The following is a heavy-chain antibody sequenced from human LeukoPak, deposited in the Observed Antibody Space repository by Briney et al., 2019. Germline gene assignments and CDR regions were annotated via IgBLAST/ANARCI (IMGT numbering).Heavy chain of an antibody. V-gene: IGHV3-21*01. J-gene: IGHJ4*02. D-gene: IGHD2-2*02. CDR2: IVSSGSYI. CDR1: GFTFSSYS. Sequence: GGSLRLSCAASGFTFSSYSMNWVRQAPGKGLEWVSSIVSSGSYIYYADSVKGRFTISRDNAKNSLYLQMNSLRAEDTAVYYCARESGGYCSTTSCYKGYFDYWGQGTLVTVSS. CDR3: ARESGGYCSTTSCYKGYFDY.